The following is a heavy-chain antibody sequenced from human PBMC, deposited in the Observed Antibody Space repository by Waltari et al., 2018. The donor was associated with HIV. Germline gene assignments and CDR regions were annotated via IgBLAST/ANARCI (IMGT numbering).Heavy chain of an antibody. CDR2: IYHSGTT. J-gene: IGHJ3*02. D-gene: IGHD4-17*01. V-gene: IGHV4-4*02. Sequence: QVQLQESGPGLVKPSGTLSPTCVVSGGAIRSSTCWRWVRQPPGKGLEWIGEIYHSGTTNYNPSLKSRVAISMDQSENQFSLILNSVTAADTAMYFCARARPLLTTWAGVFDIWGRGTMVIVSS. CDR1: GGAIRSSTC. CDR3: ARARPLLTTWAGVFDI.